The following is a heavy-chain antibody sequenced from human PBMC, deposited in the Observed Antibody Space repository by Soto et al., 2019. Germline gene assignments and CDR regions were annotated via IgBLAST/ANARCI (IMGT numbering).Heavy chain of an antibody. J-gene: IGHJ3*02. CDR2: IYYSGST. V-gene: IGHV4-30-4*01. CDR1: GGSISSGDYY. Sequence: PSETLSLTCTVSGGSISSGDYYWSWIRQPPVKGLEWIGYIYYSGSTYYNPSLKSRVTISADTSKNQFSLKLSSVTAADTAVYYCARDLSYGGNLHDAFDIWGQGTMVTGSS. D-gene: IGHD4-17*01. CDR3: ARDLSYGGNLHDAFDI.